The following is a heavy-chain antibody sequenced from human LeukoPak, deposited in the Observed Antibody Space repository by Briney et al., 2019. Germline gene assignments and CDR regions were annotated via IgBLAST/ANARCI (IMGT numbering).Heavy chain of an antibody. V-gene: IGHV3-30*18. CDR3: AKNRVNNYCGMDV. J-gene: IGHJ6*02. CDR2: ISYDGSKK. Sequence: GGSLRLSCAAPGFTFSSYGMHWVRPAPGKGLEWVAVISYDGSKKYYADSVKGRFTISRDNSKNTLYLQMNSLRPEDTAVYYCAKNRVNNYCGMDVWGQGTPVTVSS. CDR1: GFTFSSYG. D-gene: IGHD2/OR15-2a*01.